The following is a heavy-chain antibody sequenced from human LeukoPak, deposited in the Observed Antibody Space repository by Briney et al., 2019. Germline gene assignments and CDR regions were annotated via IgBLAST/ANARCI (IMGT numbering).Heavy chain of an antibody. J-gene: IGHJ6*03. CDR2: IIPIFGTA. Sequence: GASAKVSCKASGGTFSSYAISWVRQAPGQGLEWMGGIIPIFGTANYAQKFQGRVTITADKSTSTAYMELSSLRSEDTAVYYCASNGDSSGWYYYYYYYMDVWGKGTTVTVSS. V-gene: IGHV1-69*06. CDR1: GGTFSSYA. CDR3: ASNGDSSGWYYYYYYYMDV. D-gene: IGHD6-19*01.